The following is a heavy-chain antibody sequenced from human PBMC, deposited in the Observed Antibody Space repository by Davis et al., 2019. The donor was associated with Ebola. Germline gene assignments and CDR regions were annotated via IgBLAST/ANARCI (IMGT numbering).Heavy chain of an antibody. CDR1: GYTFTSSA. D-gene: IGHD3-3*01. V-gene: IGHV1-18*01. CDR2: ISAYNGNT. J-gene: IGHJ6*02. CDR3: ARDSIRFLVSACVV. Sequence: VSVTVSRQASGYTFTSSAIRWVRQAPGQGLEWMGWISAYNGNTNYAQKLQGRVTMTTDTSTSTVYMELSSLRSEDTAVYYCARDSIRFLVSACVVWGQGTTVTVSS.